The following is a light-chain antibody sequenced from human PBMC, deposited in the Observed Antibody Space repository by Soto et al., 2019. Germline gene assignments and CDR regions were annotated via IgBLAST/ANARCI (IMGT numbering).Light chain of an antibody. J-gene: IGKJ4*01. V-gene: IGKV3-20*01. CDR1: QSVRSSY. CDR3: QHYGSPLT. Sequence: GGRATLSCRASQSVRSSYLAWYQQRPGQAPRLLIFGASFRATGIPDRFSGSGSGTDFTLTISRLEPEDFAVYYCQHYGSPLTFGGGTKVDIK. CDR2: GAS.